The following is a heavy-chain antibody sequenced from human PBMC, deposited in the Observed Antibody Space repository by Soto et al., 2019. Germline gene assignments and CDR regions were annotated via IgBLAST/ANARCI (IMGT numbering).Heavy chain of an antibody. Sequence: QVQLVQSGAEVKKPGASVKVSCKASGYIFTSYGISWVRQAPGEGLEWMGWISNDNGITNYAQKFQGRLTMTTDRSTSTAYMELRSLRSDDTAVYYCAESMGGSGTYVSWGQGTLVTVSS. CDR2: ISNDNGIT. CDR1: GYIFTSYG. CDR3: AESMGGSGTYVS. D-gene: IGHD3-10*01. V-gene: IGHV1-18*01. J-gene: IGHJ4*02.